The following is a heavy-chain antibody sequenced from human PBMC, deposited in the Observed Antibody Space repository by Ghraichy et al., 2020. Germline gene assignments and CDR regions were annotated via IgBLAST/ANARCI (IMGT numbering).Heavy chain of an antibody. J-gene: IGHJ4*02. Sequence: GESLNISCAASGFTFSNYSMNWVRQAPGKGLEWVSYISSSSSTIYYADSVKGRFTIFRDNAKNSLYLQLNSLRAEDTAVYYCASRFDYWGQGTLVTVSS. CDR2: ISSSSSTI. V-gene: IGHV3-48*01. CDR3: ASRFDY. CDR1: GFTFSNYS.